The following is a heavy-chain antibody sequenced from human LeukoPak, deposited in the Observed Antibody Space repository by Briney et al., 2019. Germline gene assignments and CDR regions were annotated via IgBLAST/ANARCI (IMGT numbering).Heavy chain of an antibody. V-gene: IGHV3-23*01. CDR2: ITGGSGLI. Sequence: PGGSLRLSCVASGFTFSTYAMNWVRHVPGKGLEWVSVITGGSGLIRYADSVKGRFTISRDNSKSTVYLQMDSLRAEDTAIYYCAKDQVPDGLYDIDYWGQGTLVTVSS. CDR1: GFTFSTYA. D-gene: IGHD3-9*01. CDR3: AKDQVPDGLYDIDY. J-gene: IGHJ4*02.